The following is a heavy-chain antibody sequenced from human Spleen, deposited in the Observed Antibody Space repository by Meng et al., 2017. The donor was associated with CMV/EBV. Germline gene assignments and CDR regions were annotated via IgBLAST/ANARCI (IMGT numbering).Heavy chain of an antibody. CDR3: AKRSGVTYGYLDY. CDR2: ITGSGGGT. CDR1: GFTFSSYS. V-gene: IGHV3-23*01. J-gene: IGHJ4*02. D-gene: IGHD2-21*02. Sequence: EVQLLESGGDLVPPGWSLRLSCTVSGFTFSSYSMTWVRQAPGKGLEWVAAITGSGGGTDYADSVKGRFTISRDDSKNMLYLQMNSLRAEDTALYYCAKRSGVTYGYLDYWGQGTLVTVSS.